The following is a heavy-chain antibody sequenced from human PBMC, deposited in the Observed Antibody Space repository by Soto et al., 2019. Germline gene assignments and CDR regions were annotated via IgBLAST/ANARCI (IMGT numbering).Heavy chain of an antibody. CDR2: IYPSDSQT. D-gene: IGHD4-17*01. V-gene: IGHV5-51*01. CDR3: ARHGFYGDHSSNYFVP. J-gene: IGHJ5*02. CDR1: GYSFSNYW. Sequence: GESLKISCKGSGYSFSNYWIAWVRQMPGKGLEYMGIIYPSDSQTRYGPSFQGQATISADKSISTAYLQWSSLKASDTAIYYCARHGFYGDHSSNYFVPWGQGTLVTVSS.